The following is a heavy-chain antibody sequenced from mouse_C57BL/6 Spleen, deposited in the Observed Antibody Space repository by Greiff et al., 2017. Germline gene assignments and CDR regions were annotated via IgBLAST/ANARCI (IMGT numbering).Heavy chain of an antibody. J-gene: IGHJ4*01. D-gene: IGHD1-1*01. CDR2: INPSNGGT. V-gene: IGHV1-53*01. CDR3: ALITTVVATRYAMDY. CDR1: GYTFTSYW. Sequence: VQLQQSGTELVKPGASVKLSCKASGYTFTSYWMHWVKQRPGQGLEWIGNINPSNGGTNYNEKFKSKATLTVDKSSSTAYMQLSSLTSEDSAVYYCALITTVVATRYAMDYWGQGTSVTVSS.